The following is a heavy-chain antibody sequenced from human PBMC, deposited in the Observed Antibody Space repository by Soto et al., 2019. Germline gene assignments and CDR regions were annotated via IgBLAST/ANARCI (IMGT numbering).Heavy chain of an antibody. J-gene: IGHJ4*02. CDR2: ISYDGSNT. CDR1: GFTFSSDG. V-gene: IGHV3-30*18. CDR3: AKEGGLSGSYYISSSYYFDY. D-gene: IGHD1-26*01. Sequence: PEGSLLLSCVASGFTFSSDGMHWVRQAPGKGLEWVAIISYDGSNTYYADSVKGRFTISRDNSKNTLYLQMNSLRAEDTSVYYCAKEGGLSGSYYISSSYYFDYWGQGTLVTVSS.